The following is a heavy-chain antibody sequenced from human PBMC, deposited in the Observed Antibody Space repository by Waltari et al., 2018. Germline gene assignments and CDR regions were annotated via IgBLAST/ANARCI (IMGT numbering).Heavy chain of an antibody. CDR3: AAANPATLYFDY. Sequence: QVQLVQSGAEVKKPGASVKVSCKVSVYTITEFSMHWVRQAPGKGLEWMGGFDPEDGETIYAQKFQGRVTMTEDTSTDTAYMELSSLRSEDTAVYYCAAANPATLYFDYWGQGTLVTVSS. J-gene: IGHJ4*02. CDR1: VYTITEFS. CDR2: FDPEDGET. V-gene: IGHV1-24*01.